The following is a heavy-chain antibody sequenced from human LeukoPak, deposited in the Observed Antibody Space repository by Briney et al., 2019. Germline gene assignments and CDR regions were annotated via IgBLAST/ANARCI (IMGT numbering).Heavy chain of an antibody. J-gene: IGHJ3*02. V-gene: IGHV4-59*01. CDR3: ARVYYYDSGMGAFDI. CDR1: GGSISSYY. Sequence: SETLSLTCTVSGGSISSYYWSWIRQPPGKGLEWIGYIYYSGSTNYNPSLKSRVTISVDTSKNQFSLKLSSVTAADTAVYYCARVYYYDSGMGAFDIWGQGTMVTVSS. CDR2: IYYSGST. D-gene: IGHD3-22*01.